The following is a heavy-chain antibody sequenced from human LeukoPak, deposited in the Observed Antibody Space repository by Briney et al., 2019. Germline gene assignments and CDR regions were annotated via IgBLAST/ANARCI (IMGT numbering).Heavy chain of an antibody. V-gene: IGHV4-59*11. J-gene: IGHJ4*02. CDR2: VFFTEGT. CDR1: GGSIRNHH. Sequence: PSGTLSLTCSVSGGSIRNHHWTWIRQSPGKGLEWIGHVFFTEGTNYSPSLRGRITISADRSKNQIYLKLGSVTAADTAVYYCAREVYHFDRCGQGALVTVSS. CDR3: AREVYHFDR. D-gene: IGHD2-8*01.